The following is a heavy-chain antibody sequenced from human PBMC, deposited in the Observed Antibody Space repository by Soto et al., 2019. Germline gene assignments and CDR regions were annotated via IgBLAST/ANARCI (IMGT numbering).Heavy chain of an antibody. CDR3: AREADYGDYVPHYFDY. D-gene: IGHD4-17*01. J-gene: IGHJ4*02. CDR2: IYYSGST. Sequence: QVQLQESGPGLVKPSETLSLTCTVSGGSISSYYWSWIRQPPGKGLEWIGYIYYSGSTNYNPPIKIRVTISVDTSKNQFSLKLSSVTAADTAVYYCAREADYGDYVPHYFDYWGQGTLVTVSS. V-gene: IGHV4-59*01. CDR1: GGSISSYY.